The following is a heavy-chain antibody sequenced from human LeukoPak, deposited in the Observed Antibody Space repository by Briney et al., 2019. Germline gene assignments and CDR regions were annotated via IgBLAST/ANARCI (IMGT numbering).Heavy chain of an antibody. CDR1: AYSFTSYG. CDR3: ARSYGSGSYYMGDY. CDR2: ISAYNGNT. V-gene: IGHV1-18*01. D-gene: IGHD3-10*01. J-gene: IGHJ4*02. Sequence: ASVKVSCKASAYSFTSYGISWVRQAPGQGLEWMGWISAYNGNTNYAQKLQGRVTMTTDTSTSTAYMELRSLRSDDTAVYYCARSYGSGSYYMGDYWGQGTLVTVSS.